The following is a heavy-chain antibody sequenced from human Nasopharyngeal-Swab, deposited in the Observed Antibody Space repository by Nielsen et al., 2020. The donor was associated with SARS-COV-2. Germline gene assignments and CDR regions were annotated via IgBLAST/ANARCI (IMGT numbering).Heavy chain of an antibody. CDR1: GFTFSSHW. D-gene: IGHD2-2*01. CDR3: ASQLGHPDS. V-gene: IGHV3-74*01. Sequence: GGSLRLSCAASGFTFSSHWMHWVRQAPGKGLVWVSRISEDGSITTYADSVKGRFTISRDNAKNTLFLQMHSLRADDTAIYYCASQLGHPDSWGQGTLVTLL. J-gene: IGHJ4*02. CDR2: ISEDGSIT.